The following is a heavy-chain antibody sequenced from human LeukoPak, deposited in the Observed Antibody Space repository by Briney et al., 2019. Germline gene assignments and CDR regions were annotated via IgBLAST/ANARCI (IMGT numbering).Heavy chain of an antibody. D-gene: IGHD1-7*01. CDR3: ARGTGTTGDFDC. Sequence: PSETLSLTCAVSDGSISSRFYYWGWIRQPPGKGLEWIGSIFHSGTTYYNSSLKSRATMSVDTSQNHLSLQLSSVSAADTAVYYCARGTGTTGDFDCWGQGTLVAVSS. J-gene: IGHJ4*02. CDR2: IFHSGTT. V-gene: IGHV4-39*02. CDR1: DGSISSRFYY.